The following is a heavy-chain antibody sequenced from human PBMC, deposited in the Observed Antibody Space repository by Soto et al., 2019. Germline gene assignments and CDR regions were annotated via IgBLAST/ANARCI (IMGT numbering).Heavy chain of an antibody. V-gene: IGHV3-23*01. Sequence: EVRLLESGGGLVQPGGSLRLSCSTSGFTFSTYAMNWVRQAPGKGLKWVSALSGSGGTTYYADSVRGRFTISRDNSKTTLFLQMNSLRAEDPAMYYCAKGSEWLVTWDFDYWGQGTLVTVSS. J-gene: IGHJ4*02. CDR1: GFTFSTYA. D-gene: IGHD6-19*01. CDR3: AKGSEWLVTWDFDY. CDR2: LSGSGGTT.